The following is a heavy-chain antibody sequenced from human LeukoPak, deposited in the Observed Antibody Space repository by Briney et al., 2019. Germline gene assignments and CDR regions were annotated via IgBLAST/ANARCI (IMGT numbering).Heavy chain of an antibody. V-gene: IGHV3-9*01. Sequence: GGSLRLSCAASGFTFDDYAMHWVRQAPGKGLEWVSGISWNSGSIGYADSVKGRFTISRDNAKNSLYLQMNSLRAEDTALYYCAKGDSSSSPFDYWGQGTLVTVSS. CDR3: AKGDSSSSPFDY. D-gene: IGHD6-6*01. CDR2: ISWNSGSI. CDR1: GFTFDDYA. J-gene: IGHJ4*02.